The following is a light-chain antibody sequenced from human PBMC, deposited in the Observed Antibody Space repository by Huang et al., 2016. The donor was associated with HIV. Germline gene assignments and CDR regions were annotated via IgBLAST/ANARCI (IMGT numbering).Light chain of an antibody. CDR1: QSVSSTY. J-gene: IGKJ1*01. CDR3: QQYRSSPWT. Sequence: EIVLTQSPGTLSFSPGERATLSCRASQSVSSTYLAWYQQKPGQAPRLLIYGASNRATGIPDRFSGGGSGTDFTLTITRLEPEDFAVYYCQQYRSSPWTFGQGTKVE. V-gene: IGKV3-20*01. CDR2: GAS.